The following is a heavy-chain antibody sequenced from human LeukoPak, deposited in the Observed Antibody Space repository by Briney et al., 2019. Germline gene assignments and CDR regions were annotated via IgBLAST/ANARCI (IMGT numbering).Heavy chain of an antibody. V-gene: IGHV2-5*02. J-gene: IGHJ3*02. D-gene: IGHD1-26*01. Sequence: SGPTLVNPTQTLTLTCTFSGFSLSTSGVGVGWIRQPPGKALEWLALIYWDDDKRYSPSLKSRLTITKDTSKNQVVLTMTNMDPVDTATYYCAHINMGSWELLYDAFDIWGQGTMVTASS. CDR1: GFSLSTSGVG. CDR3: AHINMGSWELLYDAFDI. CDR2: IYWDDDK.